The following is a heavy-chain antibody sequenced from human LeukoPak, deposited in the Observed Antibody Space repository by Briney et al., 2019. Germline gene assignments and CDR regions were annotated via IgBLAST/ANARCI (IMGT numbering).Heavy chain of an antibody. J-gene: IGHJ3*02. D-gene: IGHD6-19*01. CDR3: ARVPGYSSGGAFDI. V-gene: IGHV3-21*01. CDR2: ISSSSSYI. Sequence: PGGSLRLSCAASGFTFSSYSMNWVRQAPGKGLEWVSSISSSSSYIYYADSVKGRFTISRDNAKNSLYLQMNSLRAEGTAVYYCARVPGYSSGGAFDIWGQGTMVTVSS. CDR1: GFTFSSYS.